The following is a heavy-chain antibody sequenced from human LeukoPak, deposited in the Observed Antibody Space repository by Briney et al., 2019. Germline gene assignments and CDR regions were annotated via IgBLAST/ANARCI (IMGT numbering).Heavy chain of an antibody. V-gene: IGHV4-59*01. D-gene: IGHD3-3*01. Sequence: PSETLSLTCTVSGGSISSYYWSWIRQPPGKGLEWIGNIYYSGSTNYNPSLKSRVTISVDTSKNQFSLKLSSVTAADTAVYYCARAYDFWSGYPYNWFDPWGQGTLVTVSS. CDR2: IYYSGST. CDR1: GGSISSYY. CDR3: ARAYDFWSGYPYNWFDP. J-gene: IGHJ5*02.